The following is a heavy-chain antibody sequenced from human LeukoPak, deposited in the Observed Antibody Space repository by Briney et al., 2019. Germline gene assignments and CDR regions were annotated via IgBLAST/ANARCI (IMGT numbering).Heavy chain of an antibody. D-gene: IGHD3/OR15-3a*01. CDR3: ARQTGSGLFTLP. CDR1: GGSISSYY. V-gene: IGHV4-59*08. Sequence: SETLSLTCTVSGGSISSYYWSWIRPPPGNGLEWIGYIYYSGSTNYNPSLKSRVTISIDTSKNQISLRLTSVTATDTAMYYCARQTGSGLFTLPGGQGTLVTVSS. CDR2: IYYSGST. J-gene: IGHJ4*02.